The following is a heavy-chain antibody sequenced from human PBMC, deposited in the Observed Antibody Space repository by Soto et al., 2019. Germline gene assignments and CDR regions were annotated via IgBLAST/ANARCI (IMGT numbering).Heavy chain of an antibody. D-gene: IGHD3-3*01. CDR1: GFTFSSYA. CDR3: AKVNLAKNDFWSDYYGF. J-gene: IGHJ4*02. V-gene: IGHV3-23*01. Sequence: EVQLLESGGGLVQPGGSLRLSCAASGFTFSSYAMSWVRQAPGKGLEWVSGISGSGGSTYYADSVKGRFTISRDNSKNTLYLQMNSLRAEDTAVYYCAKVNLAKNDFWSDYYGFWGQGTLVTVSS. CDR2: ISGSGGST.